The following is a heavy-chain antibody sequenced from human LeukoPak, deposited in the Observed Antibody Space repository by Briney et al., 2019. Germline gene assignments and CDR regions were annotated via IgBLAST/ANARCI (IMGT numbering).Heavy chain of an antibody. Sequence: GASVKVSCKASGYTFTSYGISWVRQAPGQGLEWMGWISAYNGNTNYAQKLQGRVTMTTDTSTSTAYMELRSLRSDDTAVYYCASTWGSYYGDYAPFDYWGQGTLVTVSS. V-gene: IGHV1-18*01. CDR2: ISAYNGNT. D-gene: IGHD4-17*01. CDR3: ASTWGSYYGDYAPFDY. CDR1: GYTFTSYG. J-gene: IGHJ4*02.